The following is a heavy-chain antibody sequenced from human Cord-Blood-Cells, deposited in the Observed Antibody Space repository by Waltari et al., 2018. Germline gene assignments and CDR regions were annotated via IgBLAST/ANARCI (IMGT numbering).Heavy chain of an antibody. V-gene: IGHV4-34*01. Sequence: QVQLQQWGAGMLKPSETLSLPCAVYGGSSSGYYWRWRRQPPGKGLEWIGEINQSGSTNYNPSLKSRVTISVDTSKNQFSLKLSSVTAADTAVYYCARGNCSSTSCYDYWGQGTLVTVSS. D-gene: IGHD2-2*01. CDR1: GGSSSGYY. J-gene: IGHJ4*02. CDR2: INQSGST. CDR3: ARGNCSSTSCYDY.